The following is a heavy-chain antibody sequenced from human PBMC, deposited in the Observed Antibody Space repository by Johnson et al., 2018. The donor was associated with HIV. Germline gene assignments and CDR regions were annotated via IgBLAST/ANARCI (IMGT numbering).Heavy chain of an antibody. Sequence: QLVESGGVVVQPGGSLRLSCAASGFTFDDYAMHWVRQAPGKGLEWVSLISWDGGRTYYADSMKGRFTISRDNARNSLYLQMNSLRAEETALYYCARGKGAAVGLDAFDIWGQGTMVTVSS. V-gene: IGHV3-43D*03. CDR2: ISWDGGRT. J-gene: IGHJ3*02. D-gene: IGHD6-13*01. CDR3: ARGKGAAVGLDAFDI. CDR1: GFTFDDYA.